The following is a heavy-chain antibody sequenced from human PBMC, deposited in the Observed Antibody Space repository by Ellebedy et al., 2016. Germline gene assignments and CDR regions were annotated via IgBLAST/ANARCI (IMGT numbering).Heavy chain of an antibody. J-gene: IGHJ4*02. CDR1: GFTFSSYA. CDR2: ISGSGGST. D-gene: IGHD3-10*01. CDR3: AKLPHYGSGSYYFDY. Sequence: ESLKISXAASGFTFSSYAMSWVRQAPGKGLEWVSAISGSGGSTYYADSVKGRFTISRDNSKNTLYLQMNSLRAEDTAVYYCAKLPHYGSGSYYFDYWGQGTLVTVSS. V-gene: IGHV3-23*01.